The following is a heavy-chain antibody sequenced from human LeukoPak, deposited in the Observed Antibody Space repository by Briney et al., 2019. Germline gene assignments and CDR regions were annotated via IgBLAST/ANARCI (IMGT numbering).Heavy chain of an antibody. J-gene: IGHJ4*02. V-gene: IGHV1-69*13. Sequence: ASVKVSCKASGGTLSNFGISWVRQAPGQGLEWLGDIIPFFPAPNYAQKLHGRVTISADESTSTVYMELRGLTYEDTAVYYCARGLSSSWPHPFDYWGQGTLVTVSS. CDR3: ARGLSSSWPHPFDY. D-gene: IGHD6-13*01. CDR1: GGTLSNFG. CDR2: IIPFFPAP.